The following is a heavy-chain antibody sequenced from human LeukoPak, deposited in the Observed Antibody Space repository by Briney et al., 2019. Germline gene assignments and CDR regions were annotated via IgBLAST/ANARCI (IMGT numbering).Heavy chain of an antibody. D-gene: IGHD3-22*01. CDR3: ARLNYCDSSGSKFDP. J-gene: IGHJ5*02. V-gene: IGHV5-51*01. CDR1: GHSVYNYW. CDR2: IYPGDSDT. Sequence: GESLKISCKVSGHSVYNYWIGWVRQMPGKGLEWMGIIYPGDSDTRYSPSFQGQVTISADKSITTAYLQWSSLKASDTAIYYCARLNYCDSSGSKFDPWGQGTLVTVSS.